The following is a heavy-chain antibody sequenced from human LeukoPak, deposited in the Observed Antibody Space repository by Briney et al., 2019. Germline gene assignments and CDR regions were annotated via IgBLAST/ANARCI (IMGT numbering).Heavy chain of an antibody. CDR2: IYSGGSA. Sequence: SETLALTCTVSVGSISGSTYYWGWVPPPPGMGLEWIGSIYSGGSAYYKPSLKSRVTISVDTSRNQFSLKLSSVTAADTAVYYCATPSSGWHSFDYWGQGALVTVSS. V-gene: IGHV4-39*01. J-gene: IGHJ4*02. CDR1: VGSISGSTYY. CDR3: ATPSSGWHSFDY. D-gene: IGHD6-19*01.